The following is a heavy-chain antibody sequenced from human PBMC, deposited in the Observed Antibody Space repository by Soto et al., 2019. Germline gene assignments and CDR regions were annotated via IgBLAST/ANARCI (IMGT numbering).Heavy chain of an antibody. V-gene: IGHV4-31*02. CDR2: IFDSGSA. D-gene: IGHD3-3*01. CDR1: GGSITSGGYS. J-gene: IGHJ4*02. Sequence: QVQLQESGPGLVKPSQTLSLTCYVSGGSITSGGYSWTWIRHQPGKALQWIGYIFDSGSAYYNPPLKSRLTMSVETGKNLFSLELRSVTAADMAVYYCARGSGDYRNLDSWGQGTLVSVSS. CDR3: ARGSGDYRNLDS.